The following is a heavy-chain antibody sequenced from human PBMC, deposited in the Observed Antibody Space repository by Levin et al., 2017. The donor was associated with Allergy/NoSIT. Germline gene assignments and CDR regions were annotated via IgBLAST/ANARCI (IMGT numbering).Heavy chain of an antibody. Sequence: GGSLRLSCAASGFTFSSYAMHWVRQAPAKGLEWVAVISYDGSNKYYADSVKGRFTISRDNSENTLYLQMNSLRAEDTAVYYCARADGYNVWGKEGDYWGQGTLVTVSS. V-gene: IGHV3-30-3*01. CDR1: GFTFSSYA. J-gene: IGHJ4*02. D-gene: IGHD5-24*01. CDR3: ARADGYNVWGKEGDY. CDR2: ISYDGSNK.